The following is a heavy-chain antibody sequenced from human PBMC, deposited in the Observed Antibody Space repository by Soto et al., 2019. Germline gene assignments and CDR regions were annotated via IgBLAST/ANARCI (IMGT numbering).Heavy chain of an antibody. V-gene: IGHV1-3*05. D-gene: IGHD3-16*01. CDR3: ARKEELWEVSGLDY. J-gene: IGHJ4*02. CDR2: VNADNGNT. CDR1: GYTFTNYA. Sequence: QVQLVQSGAEEKKPGASVKVSCKASGYTFTNYAIHWVRQAPGQRLEWMGWVNADNGNTKYSQKFQGRVTIIRDTSARIAYMELSSLRSEDTAVYYCARKEELWEVSGLDYWGQGTLVTVSS.